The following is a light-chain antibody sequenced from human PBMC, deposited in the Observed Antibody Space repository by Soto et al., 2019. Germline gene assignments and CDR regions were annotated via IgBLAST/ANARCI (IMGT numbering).Light chain of an antibody. CDR3: QQRSNWPLT. Sequence: EIVLTQSPATLSLSPGERATLSCRASQSVSGYLAWYQQKPGQAPRLLIYEASNRATGIPARFSGSGSGTDFTLTISSLEPEDFTLYYCQQRSNWPLTFGGGTKVEIK. CDR2: EAS. V-gene: IGKV3-11*01. J-gene: IGKJ4*01. CDR1: QSVSGY.